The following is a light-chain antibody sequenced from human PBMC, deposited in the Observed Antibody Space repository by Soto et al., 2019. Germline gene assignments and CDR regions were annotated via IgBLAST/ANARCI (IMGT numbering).Light chain of an antibody. CDR2: WAS. CDR3: QQYYSAPQST. CDR1: QNILNSPDKRNY. V-gene: IGKV4-1*01. Sequence: DIVMTQSPDSLVVSLGERATINCRSSQNILNSPDKRNYLAWYQQKSGQPPKLLIYWASTRESGVPVRFSGSGSGTDFTRTSSSLQAEDVAVYYGQQYYSAPQSTFGGGTKVEIK. J-gene: IGKJ4*02.